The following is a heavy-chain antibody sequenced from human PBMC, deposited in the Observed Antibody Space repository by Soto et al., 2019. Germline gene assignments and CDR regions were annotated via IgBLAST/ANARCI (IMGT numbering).Heavy chain of an antibody. J-gene: IGHJ4*02. CDR1: GFTFSSYS. D-gene: IGHD3-22*01. CDR3: AREIVYYYDSSGYSL. Sequence: GGSLRLSCAASGFTFSSYSMNWVRQAPGKGLEWVSSISSSSSYIYYADSVKGRFTISRDNAKNSLYLQMNSLRAEDTAVYYCAREIVYYYDSSGYSLWGQGTLVTVSS. CDR2: ISSSSSYI. V-gene: IGHV3-21*01.